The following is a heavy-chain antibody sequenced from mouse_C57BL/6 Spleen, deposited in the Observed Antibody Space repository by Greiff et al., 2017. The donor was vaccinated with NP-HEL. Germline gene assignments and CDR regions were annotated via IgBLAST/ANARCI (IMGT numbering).Heavy chain of an antibody. CDR1: GYSITSGYY. CDR2: ISYDGSN. J-gene: IGHJ2*01. Sequence: EVHLVESGPGLVKPSQSLSLTCSVTGYSITSGYYWNWIRQFPGNKLEWMGYISYDGSNNYNPSLKNRISITRDTSKNQFFLKLNSVTTEDTATYYCARVDDGYYPHFDYWGQGTTLTVSS. CDR3: ARVDDGYYPHFDY. V-gene: IGHV3-6*01. D-gene: IGHD2-3*01.